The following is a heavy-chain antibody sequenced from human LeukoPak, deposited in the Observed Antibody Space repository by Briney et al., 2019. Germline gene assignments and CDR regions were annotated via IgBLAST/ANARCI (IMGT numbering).Heavy chain of an antibody. V-gene: IGHV1-46*01. Sequence: ASVKVSCKASGYTFTSYYMHWVRQAPGQGLEWMGIINPSGGSTSYAQEFQGRVTMTRDTSTSTVYMELSSLRSEDTAVYYCASIIAAAGFDYWGQGTLVTVSS. CDR3: ASIIAAAGFDY. D-gene: IGHD6-13*01. CDR2: INPSGGST. CDR1: GYTFTSYY. J-gene: IGHJ4*02.